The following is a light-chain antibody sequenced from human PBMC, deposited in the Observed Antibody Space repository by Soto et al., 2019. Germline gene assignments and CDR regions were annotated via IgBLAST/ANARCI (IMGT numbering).Light chain of an antibody. CDR1: QSVSSSY. CDR2: GAS. J-gene: IGKJ2*01. V-gene: IGKV3-20*01. CDR3: QQYGSSPQDT. Sequence: EIVLTQSPGTLPLSPGERATLSCRASQSVSSSYLAWYQQKPGQAPRLLIYGASSRATGIPDRFSGSGSGTDFTLTISRLEPEDFAVYYCQQYGSSPQDTFGQGTKLEIK.